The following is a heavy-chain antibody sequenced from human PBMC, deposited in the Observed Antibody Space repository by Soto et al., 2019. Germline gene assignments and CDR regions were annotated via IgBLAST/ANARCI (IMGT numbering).Heavy chain of an antibody. CDR2: ISGSGGST. J-gene: IGHJ4*02. D-gene: IGHD2-15*01. V-gene: IGHV3-23*01. Sequence: EVQLLESGGGLVQPGGSLRLSCAASGFTFSSYAMSWVRQAPGKGLEWVSAISGSGGSTYYADSVKGRFTISRDNSKNTLYLQMNSLRAEDTAVYYCAKEDCSGGSCYRFVWGLDYWGQGTLVTVSS. CDR3: AKEDCSGGSCYRFVWGLDY. CDR1: GFTFSSYA.